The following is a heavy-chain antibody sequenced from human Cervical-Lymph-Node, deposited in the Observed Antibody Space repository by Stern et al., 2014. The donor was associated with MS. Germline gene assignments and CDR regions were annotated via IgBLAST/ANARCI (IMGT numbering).Heavy chain of an antibody. D-gene: IGHD1-26*01. CDR1: GFTLTELS. V-gene: IGHV1-24*01. Sequence: QVQLVQSGAEVKKPGASVKVSCKVSGFTLTELSIHWVRQALGKGLEWMGGVDPEDGATIYAQKFQGRVTMTEDTWTDTAYMELTSLKPDDTAVYFCATWESGSLRKERLFDYWGQGTLVTVSS. CDR2: VDPEDGAT. CDR3: ATWESGSLRKERLFDY. J-gene: IGHJ4*02.